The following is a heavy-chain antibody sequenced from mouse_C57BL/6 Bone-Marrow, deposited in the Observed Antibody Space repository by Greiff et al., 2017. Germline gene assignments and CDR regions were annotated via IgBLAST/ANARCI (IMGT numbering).Heavy chain of an antibody. J-gene: IGHJ2*01. D-gene: IGHD2-2*01. CDR1: GFSLTSYA. Sequence: VQLQESGPGLVAPSQSLSITCIVSGFSLTSYAISWVRQPPGKGLEWLGVIWTGGGTNYNSALKSRLSISKDNSKNKVFLKMNSLQTEDTARYYCARNGSTMVTTNYFDYWGQGTTLTVSS. CDR3: ARNGSTMVTTNYFDY. CDR2: IWTGGGT. V-gene: IGHV2-9-1*01.